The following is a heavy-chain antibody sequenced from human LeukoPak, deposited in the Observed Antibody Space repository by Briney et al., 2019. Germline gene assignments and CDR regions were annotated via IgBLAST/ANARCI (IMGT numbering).Heavy chain of an antibody. Sequence: GGSLRLSCAASGFTFSSYGMHWVRQAPGKGLEWVAFIRYDGNNKYYADSVKGRFTISRDNSKNTLYLQVNSLRAEDTAVYYCAKDRGASGDYLVDYWGQGTLVTVSS. V-gene: IGHV3-30*02. CDR3: AKDRGASGDYLVDY. CDR1: GFTFSSYG. D-gene: IGHD4-17*01. J-gene: IGHJ4*02. CDR2: IRYDGNNK.